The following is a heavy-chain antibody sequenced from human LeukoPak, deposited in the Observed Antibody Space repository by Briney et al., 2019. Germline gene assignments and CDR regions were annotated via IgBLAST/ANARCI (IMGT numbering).Heavy chain of an antibody. J-gene: IGHJ4*02. CDR2: IKSDASDN. D-gene: IGHD4/OR15-4a*01. CDR3: ASQTRAKGFDY. Sequence: PGGSLRLSCAGSGHSFSTYWMSWARQAPGKGLEWVANIKSDASDNNFVDSVTGRFTISRDNAKNSLYLQMNSLRAEDTAVYYCASQTRAKGFDYWGQGTLVTVSS. CDR1: GHSFSTYW. V-gene: IGHV3-7*03.